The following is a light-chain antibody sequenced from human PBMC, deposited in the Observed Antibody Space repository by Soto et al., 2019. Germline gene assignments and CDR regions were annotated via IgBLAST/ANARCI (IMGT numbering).Light chain of an antibody. CDR3: PASDNRLSARL. CDR1: SSNVGTNP. J-gene: IGLJ3*02. V-gene: IGLV1-44*01. Sequence: QSVLTQPPSASGTPGQRVVISCSGGSSNVGTNPVSWYQQPPGTAPTLLIYSNYQRPSGVPDRFSGSRSGTSASLAISGLQSDYEADYYCPASDNRLSARLFGGGTKLTVL. CDR2: SNY.